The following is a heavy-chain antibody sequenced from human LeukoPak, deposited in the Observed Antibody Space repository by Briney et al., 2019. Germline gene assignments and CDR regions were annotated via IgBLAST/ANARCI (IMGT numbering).Heavy chain of an antibody. CDR1: GFTVTTNY. Sequence: GGSLRLSCAASGFTVTTNYMSWVRQAPGNGLEWVSVTYSGGSSYYADSVQGRFTVSRDISKNMVYLQMTSLRAEDTALYYCASGSPAGDYWGQGTLVTVSS. CDR2: TYSGGSS. D-gene: IGHD1-26*01. CDR3: ASGSPAGDY. V-gene: IGHV3-53*01. J-gene: IGHJ4*02.